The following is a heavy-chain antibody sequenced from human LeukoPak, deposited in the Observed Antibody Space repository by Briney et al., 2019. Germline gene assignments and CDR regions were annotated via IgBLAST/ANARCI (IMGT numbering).Heavy chain of an antibody. CDR3: ARRDDSSGYHKIFDY. J-gene: IGHJ4*02. CDR1: SGSISTFY. V-gene: IGHV4-4*07. CDR2: IFTSGST. D-gene: IGHD3-22*01. Sequence: SETLSLTCTVSSGSISTFYWSWIRQPAGKGLEWIGRIFTSGSTNYNPSLKSRVTISIDTSKNQFYLKLSSLTAADTAVYYCARRDDSSGYHKIFDYWGPGTLVTVSS.